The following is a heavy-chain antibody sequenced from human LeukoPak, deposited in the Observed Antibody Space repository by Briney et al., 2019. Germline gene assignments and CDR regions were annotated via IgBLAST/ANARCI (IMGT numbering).Heavy chain of an antibody. J-gene: IGHJ4*02. CDR2: INPNSGGT. CDR3: ARESVMGITGD. D-gene: IGHD1-20*01. CDR1: RYTFTGYY. Sequence: GASVKVSCKASRYTFTGYYMHWVRQAPGQGLEWMGWINPNSGGTNYAQKFQGRVTMTRDTSTSTVYMELNRLRSDETAVYYCARESVMGITGDWGQGTLVTVSS. V-gene: IGHV1-2*02.